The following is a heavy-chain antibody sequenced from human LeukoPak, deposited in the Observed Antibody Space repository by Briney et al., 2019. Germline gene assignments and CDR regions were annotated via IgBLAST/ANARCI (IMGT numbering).Heavy chain of an antibody. CDR3: AKGATYYDIWSLDY. CDR2: ISYDGSNK. Sequence: PGGSLRISCAASGFTFSSYGMHWVRQAPGKGMEWVAVISYDGSNKYYTESVKGRFTISRDNSKNTLYLQMNSLRGEDTAVYYCAKGATYYDIWSLDYWGQGTLVTVSP. D-gene: IGHD3-3*01. CDR1: GFTFSSYG. V-gene: IGHV3-30*18. J-gene: IGHJ4*02.